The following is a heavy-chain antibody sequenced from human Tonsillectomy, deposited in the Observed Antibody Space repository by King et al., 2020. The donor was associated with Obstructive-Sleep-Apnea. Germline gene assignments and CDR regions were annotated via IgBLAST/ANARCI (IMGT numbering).Heavy chain of an antibody. CDR3: TRRSEGAASGMDV. Sequence: VQLVESGGGLVQPGGSLKLSCAASGFSFSGSAIHWVRQASGKGLEWVGRIRSNPNSYATVYAASVKGRFTISRDESKKTAYLQMNSLKTEDTAVYYCTRRSEGAASGMDVWGQGTTVTVSS. CDR2: IRSNPNSYAT. CDR1: GFSFSGSA. J-gene: IGHJ6*02. D-gene: IGHD6-13*01. V-gene: IGHV3-73*01.